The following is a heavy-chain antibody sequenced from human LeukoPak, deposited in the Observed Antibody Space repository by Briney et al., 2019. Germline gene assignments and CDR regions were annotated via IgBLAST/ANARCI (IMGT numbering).Heavy chain of an antibody. CDR3: AKVRGTYSSGYFFDY. CDR2: ISWNSGYI. CDR1: GFTFDNYA. V-gene: IGHV3-9*01. J-gene: IGHJ4*02. Sequence: PGGSLRLSCAASGFTFDNYAMHWVRQAPGKGLEWLSIISWNSGYIGYAVSVKGRFTIYRDNAKKSLDLQMNSLRAEDTAFYYCAKVRGTYSSGYFFDYWGQGTLVTVSS. D-gene: IGHD6-19*01.